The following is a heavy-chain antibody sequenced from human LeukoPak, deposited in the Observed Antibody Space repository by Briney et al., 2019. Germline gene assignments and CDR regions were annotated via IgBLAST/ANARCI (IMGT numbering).Heavy chain of an antibody. J-gene: IGHJ4*02. CDR2: ISGSSSNT. V-gene: IGHV3-11*03. CDR1: GFTFSEFY. CDR3: TRHPAEGDY. D-gene: IGHD2-15*01. Sequence: PGGSLRLSCAASGFTFSEFYMSWIRQAPGKGLESVSYISGSSSNTNYADSVKGRFTISRDNAKNSMYLQMNSLRAEDTAVYYCTRHPAEGDYWGQGTLVTVSS.